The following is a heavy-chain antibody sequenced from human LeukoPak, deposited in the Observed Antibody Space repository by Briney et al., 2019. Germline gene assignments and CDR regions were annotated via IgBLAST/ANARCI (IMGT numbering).Heavy chain of an antibody. CDR2: TSAYNGNT. J-gene: IGHJ4*02. CDR3: ARVSNDYVWGSYRGGYFDY. V-gene: IGHV1-18*04. Sequence: ASVKVSCKASGYTFTGYYMHWVRQAPGRGLEWMGWTSAYNGNTNYAQKLQGRVTMTTDTSTSTAYMELRSLRSDDTAVYYCARVSNDYVWGSYRGGYFDYWGQGTLVTVSS. D-gene: IGHD3-16*02. CDR1: GYTFTGYY.